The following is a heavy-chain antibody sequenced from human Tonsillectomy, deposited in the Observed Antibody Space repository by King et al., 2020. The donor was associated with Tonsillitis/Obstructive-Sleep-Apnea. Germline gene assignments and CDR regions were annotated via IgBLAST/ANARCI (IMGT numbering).Heavy chain of an antibody. CDR3: ARGILRYAGFDI. CDR2: IYCDGGT. D-gene: IGHD5/OR15-5a*01. Sequence: VQLVESGGGLIQPGGSLRLSCAAAGVTVSTHYLIWVRQAPGKGLEWVSVIYCDGGTYYADSVEGRFTVSRDNSKNTLYLQMNSLRADDTAVYYCARGILRYAGFDIWGQGTVVTVSS. J-gene: IGHJ3*02. CDR1: GVTVSTHY. V-gene: IGHV3-53*01.